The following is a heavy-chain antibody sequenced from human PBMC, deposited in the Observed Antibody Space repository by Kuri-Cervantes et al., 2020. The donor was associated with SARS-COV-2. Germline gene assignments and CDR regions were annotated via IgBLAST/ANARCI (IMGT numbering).Heavy chain of an antibody. CDR1: GGSISSYY. J-gene: IGHJ6*02. CDR2: IYYSGST. V-gene: IGHV4-59*08. CDR3: ARHGFDVWGGYARTYYYYYGMDV. D-gene: IGHD3-3*01. Sequence: GSLRLSCTVSGGSISSYYWSWIRQPPGKGLEWIWYIYYSGSTNYNPSLKSRVTISVDTSKNQFSLKLSSVTAADTAVYYRARHGFDVWGGYARTYYYYYGMDVWGQGTTVTVSS.